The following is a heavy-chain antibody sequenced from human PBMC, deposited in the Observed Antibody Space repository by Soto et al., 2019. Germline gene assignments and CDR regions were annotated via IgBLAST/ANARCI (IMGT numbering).Heavy chain of an antibody. Sequence: GESLKISCKGSGYRFTSYWISWVRQMPGKGLEWMGRIDPSDSYTNYSPSFQGHVTISADKSISTAYLQWSSLKASDTAMYYCARRPRYVPNENYYCDVMDVWGQGTTVLVSS. CDR3: ARRPRYVPNENYYCDVMDV. CDR1: GYRFTSYW. J-gene: IGHJ6*02. CDR2: IDPSDSYT. V-gene: IGHV5-10-1*01. D-gene: IGHD3-9*01.